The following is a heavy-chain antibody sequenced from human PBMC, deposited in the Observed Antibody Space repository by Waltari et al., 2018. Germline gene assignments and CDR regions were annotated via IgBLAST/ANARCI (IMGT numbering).Heavy chain of an antibody. CDR3: ASSLVADLDV. J-gene: IGHJ6*04. CDR1: GFTFRSYS. Sequence: EVQLVESGGGLVQPGGSLSLSCAASGFTFRSYSMNWVRQAPGKGLEWVSYISSSSSTIYYADSVKGRFTISRDNAKNSLYLQMNSLRAEDTAVYYCASSLVADLDVWGKGTTVTVSS. D-gene: IGHD5-12*01. V-gene: IGHV3-48*04. CDR2: ISSSSSTI.